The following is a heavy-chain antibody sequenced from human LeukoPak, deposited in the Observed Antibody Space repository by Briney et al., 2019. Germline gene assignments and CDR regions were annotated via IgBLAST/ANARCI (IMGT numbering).Heavy chain of an antibody. V-gene: IGHV3-30-3*01. Sequence: PGRSLRLSCAASGFTFSSYAMHWVRQAPGKGLEWVAVISYDGSNKYYADSVKGRFTISRDNSKNTLYLQMNSLRAEDTAVYYCARDPGWLRKFEYWGQGTLVTVSS. J-gene: IGHJ4*02. CDR2: ISYDGSNK. CDR3: ARDPGWLRKFEY. CDR1: GFTFSSYA. D-gene: IGHD5-12*01.